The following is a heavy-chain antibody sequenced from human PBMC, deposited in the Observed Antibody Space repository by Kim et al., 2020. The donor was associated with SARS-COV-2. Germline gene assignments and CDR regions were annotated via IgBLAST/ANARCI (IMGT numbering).Heavy chain of an antibody. CDR3: AKDHDADDYYDSSGYYVDAFDI. Sequence: GGSLRLSCAASGFTFSSYAMSWVRQAPGKGLEWVSAISGSGGSTYYADSVKGRFTISRDNSKNTLYLQMNSLRAEDTAVYYCAKDHDADDYYDSSGYYVDAFDIWGQGTMVTVSS. J-gene: IGHJ3*02. CDR1: GFTFSSYA. CDR2: ISGSGGST. V-gene: IGHV3-23*01. D-gene: IGHD3-22*01.